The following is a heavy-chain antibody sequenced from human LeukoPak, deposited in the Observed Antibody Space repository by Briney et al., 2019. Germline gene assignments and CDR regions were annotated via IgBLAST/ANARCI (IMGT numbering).Heavy chain of an antibody. CDR3: AREYSGSPTGAFDI. CDR1: GYTFTSYG. J-gene: IGHJ3*02. Sequence: ASVKVSCKASGYTFTSYGISWVRQAHGQGLEWMGWINPNSGGTNYAQKFQGRVTMTRDTSISTAYMELSRLRSDDTAVYYCAREYSGSPTGAFDIWGQGTMVTVSS. CDR2: INPNSGGT. D-gene: IGHD1-26*01. V-gene: IGHV1-2*02.